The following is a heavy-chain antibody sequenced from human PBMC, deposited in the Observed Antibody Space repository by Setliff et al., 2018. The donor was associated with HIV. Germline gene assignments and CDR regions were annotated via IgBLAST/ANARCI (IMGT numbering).Heavy chain of an antibody. Sequence: PGGSLRLSCAASGFTFDDYTMHWVRQAPGKGLEWVSIISWDGGNIAYAGSVKGRFTISRDNAKNSLYLQMNSLRAEDTAVYYCARERGIAAASFDYWGQGTLVTVSS. CDR3: ARERGIAAASFDY. CDR2: ISWDGGNI. V-gene: IGHV3-43*01. CDR1: GFTFDDYT. J-gene: IGHJ4*02. D-gene: IGHD6-13*01.